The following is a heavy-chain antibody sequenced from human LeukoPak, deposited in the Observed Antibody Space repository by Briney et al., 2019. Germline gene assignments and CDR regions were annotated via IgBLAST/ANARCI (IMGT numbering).Heavy chain of an antibody. Sequence: SETLSLTCAVYGGSFSGYYWSWVRQPPGKGLGWIGSIYYSGSTYYNPSLKSRVTISVDTSKNQFSLKLSSVTAADTAVYYCARAAGDWVDDYWGQGTLVTVSS. V-gene: IGHV4-34*01. CDR3: ARAAGDWVDDY. J-gene: IGHJ4*02. CDR2: IYYSGST. D-gene: IGHD2-21*02. CDR1: GGSFSGYY.